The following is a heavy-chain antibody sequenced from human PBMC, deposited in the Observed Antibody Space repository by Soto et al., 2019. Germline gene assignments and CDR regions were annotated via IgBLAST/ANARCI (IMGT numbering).Heavy chain of an antibody. CDR3: ASERSGFYPPYHFDY. CDR1: GGTFSSYA. CDR2: IIPIFGTA. J-gene: IGHJ4*02. V-gene: IGHV1-69*13. Sequence: ASVKVSCKASGGTFSSYAISWVRQAPGQGLEWMGGIIPIFGTANYAQKFQGRVTITADESTSTAYMELSSLRSEDTAVYYCASERSGFYPPYHFDYWGQGTLASGS. D-gene: IGHD3-22*01.